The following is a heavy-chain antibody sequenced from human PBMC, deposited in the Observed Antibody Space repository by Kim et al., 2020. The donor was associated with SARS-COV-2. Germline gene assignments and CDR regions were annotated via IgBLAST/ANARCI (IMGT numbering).Heavy chain of an antibody. CDR1: GFTFSNFA. V-gene: IGHV3-23*01. CDR3: AKAAYCTSISCYTFFDS. J-gene: IGHJ4*02. Sequence: GGSLRLSCAASGFTFSNFAMSWVRQAPGKRLEWVSALRYGESRTYYADSVRGRFTISRDNSKNTLYLQMNSLRPEDTAFYYCAKAAYCTSISCYTFFDSWGQGTLVTVSS. CDR2: LRYGESRT. D-gene: IGHD2-2*02.